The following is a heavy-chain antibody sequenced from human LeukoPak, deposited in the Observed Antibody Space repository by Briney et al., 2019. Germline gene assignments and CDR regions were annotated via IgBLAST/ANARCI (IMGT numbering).Heavy chain of an antibody. Sequence: SETLSHTCAVSGYSISSDYSWGWIRQPPGKGLVWIGTIYHTGTTYYNPSLKSRVTSSPDTSKNQFFLKLSSVTAADTAVYYCVRFGTTSGRGFDPWGQGTLVTVSS. CDR3: VRFGTTSGRGFDP. D-gene: IGHD2-2*01. V-gene: IGHV4-38-2*01. CDR1: GYSISSDYS. J-gene: IGHJ5*02. CDR2: IYHTGTT.